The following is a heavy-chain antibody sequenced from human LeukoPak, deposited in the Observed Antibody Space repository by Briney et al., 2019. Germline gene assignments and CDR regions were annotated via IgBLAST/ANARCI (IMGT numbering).Heavy chain of an antibody. CDR1: GYTFTSYG. J-gene: IGHJ4*02. Sequence: ASVKVSCKASGYTFTSYGISWVRQAPGQGLEWMGWINAYNGNTNYAQKLQGRVTMTTDTSTSTAYMELRSLRSDDTAVYYCARDLYTMVRGVTSPIPFDYWGQGTLVTVSS. D-gene: IGHD3-10*01. CDR2: INAYNGNT. V-gene: IGHV1-18*01. CDR3: ARDLYTMVRGVTSPIPFDY.